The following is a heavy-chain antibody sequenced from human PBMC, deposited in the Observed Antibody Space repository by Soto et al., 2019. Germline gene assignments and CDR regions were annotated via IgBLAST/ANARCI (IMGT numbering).Heavy chain of an antibody. J-gene: IGHJ3*02. CDR2: IYHSGST. CDR3: ASSCWSRDDAFDI. V-gene: IGHV4-4*02. CDR1: SVSISSSNW. Sequence: QVQLQESGPGLVKPSGTLSLTCAVSSVSISSSNWWSWVRQPPGKGLEWIGEIYHSGSTNYNPSLKSRVTISVDKSKNQCALKLSSVPAADTAVYYCASSCWSRDDAFDIWGQGTMVTVSS. D-gene: IGHD6-19*01.